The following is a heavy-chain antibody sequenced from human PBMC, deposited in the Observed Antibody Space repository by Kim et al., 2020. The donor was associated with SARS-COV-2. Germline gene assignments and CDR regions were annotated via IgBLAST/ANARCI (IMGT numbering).Heavy chain of an antibody. Sequence: GGSLRLSCTVSGLTFSSYGMHWVRQAPGKGLEWVAVISFDGSNKYYVDSVKGRFTISRDNSKNTLYLQMNSLRAEDTAVYYCAKGDYSNTAYYYGMDVWGQGTTVIVSS. CDR3: AKGDYSNTAYYYGMDV. CDR1: GLTFSSYG. D-gene: IGHD4-4*01. CDR2: ISFDGSNK. V-gene: IGHV3-30*18. J-gene: IGHJ6*02.